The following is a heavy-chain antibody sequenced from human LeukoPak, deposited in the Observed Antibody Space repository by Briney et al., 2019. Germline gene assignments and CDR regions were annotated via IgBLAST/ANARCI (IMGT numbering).Heavy chain of an antibody. D-gene: IGHD3-3*01. V-gene: IGHV4-59*01. Sequence: SETLSLTCTVSGGSISSYYWSWIRQPPGKGLEWIGYIYYSGSTNYNPSLKSRVTISVDTSKNQFSLKLSSVTAAATAVYYCARAYDFWFFDPWGQGTLVTVSS. CDR3: ARAYDFWFFDP. J-gene: IGHJ5*02. CDR1: GGSISSYY. CDR2: IYYSGST.